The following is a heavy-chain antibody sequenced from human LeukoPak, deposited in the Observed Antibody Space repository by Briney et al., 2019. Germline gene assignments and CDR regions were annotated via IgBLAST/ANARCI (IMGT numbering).Heavy chain of an antibody. Sequence: ASVKVSCKASGYTFTSYDFNWVRQATGQRPEWMGWMSPNSGNTGYAQKFQGRVTMTRNTSISTAYMELSSLRSEGTAVYYCARGSSSGMDVWGQGTTVTVSS. CDR1: GYTFTSYD. CDR2: MSPNSGNT. CDR3: ARGSSSGMDV. J-gene: IGHJ6*02. V-gene: IGHV1-8*01.